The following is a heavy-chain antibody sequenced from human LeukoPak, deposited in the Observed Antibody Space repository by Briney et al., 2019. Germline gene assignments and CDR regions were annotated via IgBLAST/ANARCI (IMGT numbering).Heavy chain of an antibody. Sequence: PGSSLRLSCAASGFTFSSYGMHWVRQAPGKAVEGVADLSYDGSNKYYADSVKGRFTISRDNSKNTLYLQMNSLRAEDTAVYYCAKSARRVFIVVVVAAPDYWGQGTLVTVSS. CDR3: AKSARRVFIVVVVAAPDY. V-gene: IGHV3-30*18. CDR1: GFTFSSYG. D-gene: IGHD2-15*01. CDR2: LSYDGSNK. J-gene: IGHJ4*02.